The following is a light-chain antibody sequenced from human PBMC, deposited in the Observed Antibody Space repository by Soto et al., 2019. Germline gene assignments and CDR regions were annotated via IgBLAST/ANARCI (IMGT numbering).Light chain of an antibody. V-gene: IGKV3-20*01. CDR2: GAS. CDR1: QSVSSSY. Sequence: EIVLTQSPGTLSLSPGERATLSCRASQSVSSSYLAWYQQKPGQAPRLLIYGASSRATGIPDRFCGSGSGTAFTLTTSRLQPEDFAVYYCQQYGSSPPITFGQGTRLEIK. J-gene: IGKJ5*01. CDR3: QQYGSSPPIT.